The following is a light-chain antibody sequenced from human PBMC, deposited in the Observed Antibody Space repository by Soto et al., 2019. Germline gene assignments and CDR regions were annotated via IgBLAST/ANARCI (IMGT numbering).Light chain of an antibody. V-gene: IGKV3-11*01. Sequence: EIVLTQSPAPLSLSPGKRATLSCRSSQSVSSNLAWYQQKPGQAPRLLIYGASTRATGIPARFSGSGSGTDFTLTISSLEPEDFAVYYCQQRSNWPPLTFGGGTKVDIK. CDR3: QQRSNWPPLT. J-gene: IGKJ4*01. CDR1: QSVSSN. CDR2: GAS.